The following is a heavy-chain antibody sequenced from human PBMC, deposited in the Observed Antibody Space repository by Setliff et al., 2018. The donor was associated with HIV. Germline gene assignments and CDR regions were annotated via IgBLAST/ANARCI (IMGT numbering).Heavy chain of an antibody. CDR2: VYYTGST. D-gene: IGHD4-17*01. J-gene: IGHJ4*02. CDR1: GFTFSSYR. V-gene: IGHV4-59*01. Sequence: LSCAASGFTFSSYRMNWVRQAPGKALEWLGIVYYTGSTNYNPSLQSRVTISMVASRNQFSLNVTSVTAADTAVYYCAKGAGFYGDYTFDHWCPGRQVTVSS. CDR3: AKGAGFYGDYTFDH.